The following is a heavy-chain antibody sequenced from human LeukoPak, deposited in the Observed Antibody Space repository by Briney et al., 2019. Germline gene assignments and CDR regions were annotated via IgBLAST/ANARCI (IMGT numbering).Heavy chain of an antibody. CDR1: GGTFSSYA. D-gene: IGHD3-10*01. V-gene: IGHV1-69*13. CDR3: ARLPFPYYYGSGSYPNDY. J-gene: IGHJ4*02. CDR2: IIPIFGTA. Sequence: ASVKVSCKASGGTFSSYAISWVRQAPGQGLEWMGGIIPIFGTANYAQKFQGRVTITADESTSTAYMELSSLRSEDTAVYYCARLPFPYYYGSGSYPNDYWGQGTLVTVSS.